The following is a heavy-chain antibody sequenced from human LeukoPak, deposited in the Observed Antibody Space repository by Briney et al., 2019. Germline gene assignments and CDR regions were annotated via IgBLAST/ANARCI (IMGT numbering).Heavy chain of an antibody. CDR3: ARDGLSRDVSDY. D-gene: IGHD3-10*01. Sequence: PGGSLRLSCAASGFTFSSYSMNWVRQAPGKGLEWVSSISSSSSYIYYADSVKGRFTITRNNAKYSLYLQMNSLRAEVTAVYYCARDGLSRDVSDYWGQGTLVTVSS. J-gene: IGHJ4*02. V-gene: IGHV3-21*01. CDR1: GFTFSSYS. CDR2: ISSSSSYI.